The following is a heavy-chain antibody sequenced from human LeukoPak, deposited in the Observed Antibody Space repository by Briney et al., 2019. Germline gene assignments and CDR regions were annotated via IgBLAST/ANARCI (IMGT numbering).Heavy chain of an antibody. CDR2: ISYDGNKK. V-gene: IGHV3-30*03. J-gene: IGHJ4*02. Sequence: PGGSLRLSCAASGFTFSRYGMHSVRQAPGKGLEWVAVISYDGNKKDFAASVQGRFTISRDNSKNTLYLQMNSLRAEDTAVYYCARDRLGLRLGELSPAEEYDYWGQGTLVTVSS. D-gene: IGHD3-16*02. CDR3: ARDRLGLRLGELSPAEEYDY. CDR1: GFTFSRYG.